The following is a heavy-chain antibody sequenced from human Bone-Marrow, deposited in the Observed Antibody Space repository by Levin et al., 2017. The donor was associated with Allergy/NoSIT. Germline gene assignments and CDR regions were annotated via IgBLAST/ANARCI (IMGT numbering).Heavy chain of an antibody. V-gene: IGHV1-58*01. CDR1: GFTFTSSA. D-gene: IGHD3-9*01. CDR2: IVVGSGNT. J-gene: IGHJ6*02. CDR3: AAADLLRYFDWSYGMDV. Sequence: AASVKVSCKASGFTFTSSAVQWVRQARGQRLEWIGWIVVGSGNTNYAQKFQERVTITRDMSTSTAYMELSSLRSEDTAVYYCAAADLLRYFDWSYGMDVWGQGTTVTVSS.